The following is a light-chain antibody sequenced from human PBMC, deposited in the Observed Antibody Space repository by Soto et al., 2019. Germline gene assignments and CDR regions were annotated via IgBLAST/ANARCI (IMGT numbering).Light chain of an antibody. CDR3: QQYYNWPT. Sequence: EIVMTQSPATLSVSPVERSTLCFRASQSVSSNLAWYQQRPGQAPRLLIYGASTRATGIPARFSGSGSGTEFTLTITSLQSEDFAVYYCQQYYNWPTFGQGTKVDNK. V-gene: IGKV3-15*01. CDR1: QSVSSN. J-gene: IGKJ1*01. CDR2: GAS.